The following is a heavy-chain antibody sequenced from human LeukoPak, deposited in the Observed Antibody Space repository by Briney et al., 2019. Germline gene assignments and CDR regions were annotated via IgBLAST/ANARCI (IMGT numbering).Heavy chain of an antibody. J-gene: IGHJ4*02. CDR1: GGTFSSYP. D-gene: IGHD2-21*02. CDR3: ARDLAYCGGDCYPGGDY. V-gene: IGHV1-69*06. CDR2: IIPIFGTA. Sequence: SVKVSCKASGGTFSSYPISWVRQPPGQGLEWMGRIIPIFGTANYAQKFQGRVTITADKSTSTAYMELSSLRSEDTAVDYCARDLAYCGGDCYPGGDYWGQGTLVTVSS.